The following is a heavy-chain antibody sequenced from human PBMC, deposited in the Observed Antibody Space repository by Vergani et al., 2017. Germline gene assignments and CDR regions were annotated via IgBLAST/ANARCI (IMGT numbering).Heavy chain of an antibody. Sequence: EVQLLESGGGLVQPGGSLRLSCAASGFTFSSYEMNWVRQAPGKGLEWVSYISSSGSTINYADSVKGRFTISRDNAKNSLYLQMNSLRAEDTAVYYCARVEVLLGFGNVWGQGTMVTVSS. CDR3: ARVEVLLGFGNV. J-gene: IGHJ3*01. V-gene: IGHV3-48*03. CDR1: GFTFSSYE. CDR2: ISSSGSTI. D-gene: IGHD3-10*01.